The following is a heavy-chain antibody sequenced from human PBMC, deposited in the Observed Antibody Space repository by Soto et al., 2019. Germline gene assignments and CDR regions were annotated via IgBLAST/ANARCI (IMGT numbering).Heavy chain of an antibody. D-gene: IGHD1-26*01. CDR2: IIPIFGTA. V-gene: IGHV1-69*06. J-gene: IGHJ4*02. Sequence: SVKVSCKASGGTFSSYAISWVRQAPGQGLEWMGGIIPIFGTANYAQKFQGRVTITADKSTSTAYMELSSLRSEDTAVYYCARGFFGWELPDPFDYWGQGTLVTVSS. CDR3: ARGFFGWELPDPFDY. CDR1: GGTFSSYA.